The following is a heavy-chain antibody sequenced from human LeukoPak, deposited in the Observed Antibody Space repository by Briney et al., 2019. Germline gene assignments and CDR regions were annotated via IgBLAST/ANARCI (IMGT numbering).Heavy chain of an antibody. V-gene: IGHV1-8*01. CDR1: GYTFTSYD. J-gene: IGHJ6*02. CDR3: ARDYSSGWYYYYYGMDV. D-gene: IGHD6-19*01. CDR2: MNPNSGNT. Sequence: GASVKVSCKASGYTFTSYDINWVRQATGQGLEWMGWMNPNSGNTGYAQKFQGRVTMTRNTSLSTAYMELSSLRSEDTAVYYCARDYSSGWYYYYYGMDVWGQGTTVTVSS.